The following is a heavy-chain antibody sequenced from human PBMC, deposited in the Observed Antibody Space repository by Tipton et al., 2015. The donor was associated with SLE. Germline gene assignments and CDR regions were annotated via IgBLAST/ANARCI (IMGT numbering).Heavy chain of an antibody. CDR3: ARIRGIAVGYDF. CDR1: GGSFSGYY. V-gene: IGHV4-34*01. CDR2: INHSGST. J-gene: IGHJ4*02. D-gene: IGHD6-19*01. Sequence: LRLSCAVYGGSFSGYYWSWIRQPPGKGLEWIGEINHSGSTNYNPFLKSRVTISVDTSKNQFSLKLSTVTAADTAVYYCARIRGIAVGYDFWCQGPLVTVSS.